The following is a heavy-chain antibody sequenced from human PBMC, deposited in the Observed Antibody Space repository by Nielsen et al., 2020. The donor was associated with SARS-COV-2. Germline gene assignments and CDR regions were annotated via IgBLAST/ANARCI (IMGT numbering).Heavy chain of an antibody. CDR3: AKNPRVDGWHSAFDI. V-gene: IGHV4-61*01. J-gene: IGHJ3*02. CDR1: GGSVSSGSFY. CDR2: VYYIGDT. D-gene: IGHD5-24*01. Sequence: SETLSLTCTVSGGSVSSGSFYWSWIRQPPGKGLEWIGHVYYIGDTIYNPSLKSRVTISVDRSTNQFSLKLSSVTAADTAVYYCAKNPRVDGWHSAFDIWGQGTSVTVSS.